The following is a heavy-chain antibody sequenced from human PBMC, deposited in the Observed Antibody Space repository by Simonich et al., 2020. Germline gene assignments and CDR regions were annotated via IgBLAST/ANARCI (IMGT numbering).Heavy chain of an antibody. D-gene: IGHD6-6*01. Sequence: QLQLQESGPGLVKPSETLSLTCTVSGGSISSSNYYWGRIRHPPGKGLEWIGSIYYRGSTYYNPSLKSRVTISVDTSKNQFSLKLSSVTAADTAVYYCARWAYSSSYFDYWGQGTLVTVSS. CDR1: GGSISSSNYY. CDR3: ARWAYSSSYFDY. V-gene: IGHV4-39*01. CDR2: IYYRGST. J-gene: IGHJ4*02.